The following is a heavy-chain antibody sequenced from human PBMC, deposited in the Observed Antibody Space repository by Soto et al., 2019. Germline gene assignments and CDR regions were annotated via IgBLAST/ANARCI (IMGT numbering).Heavy chain of an antibody. CDR3: AKNQGVELVPLATVDWFDP. CDR1: GFIFENFG. J-gene: IGHJ5*02. CDR2: ISGSGFKK. D-gene: IGHD1-26*01. Sequence: PGGSVRLSCVASGFIFENFGMSWVRQAPGKGLEWISSISGSGFKKYYAGSVKGRFTISRDNSKSTVYLELNNLSAEDTAVYHCAKNQGVELVPLATVDWFDPWGQGSVVTVSS. V-gene: IGHV3-23*01.